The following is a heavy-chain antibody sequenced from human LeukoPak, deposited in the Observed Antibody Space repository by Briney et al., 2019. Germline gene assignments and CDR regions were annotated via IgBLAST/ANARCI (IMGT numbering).Heavy chain of an antibody. V-gene: IGHV3-23*01. J-gene: IGHJ4*02. CDR3: AKGPYYDILTGGYFDY. CDR1: GFSFSSYG. CDR2: ISGSGGST. D-gene: IGHD3-9*01. Sequence: SGGSLRLSCAASGFSFSSYGMHWVRQAPGKGLEWVSAISGSGGSTYYADSVKGRFTISRDNSKNTLYLQMNSLRAEDTAVYYCAKGPYYDILTGGYFDYWGQGTLVTVSS.